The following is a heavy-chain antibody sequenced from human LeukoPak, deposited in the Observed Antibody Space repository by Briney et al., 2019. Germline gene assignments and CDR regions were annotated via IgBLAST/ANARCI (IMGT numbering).Heavy chain of an antibody. J-gene: IGHJ4*02. CDR2: IYYNGNT. V-gene: IGHV4-59*11. CDR1: GGSISSHY. D-gene: IGHD6-19*01. Sequence: SETLSLTCSVSGGSISSHYWSWIRQAPGKQLEWTGYIYYNGNTNYNSSLKSRVTMSVDTSKNQFSLNLRSVTAADTAVYYCARGGWSLDYWGQGTPVTVSS. CDR3: ARGGWSLDY.